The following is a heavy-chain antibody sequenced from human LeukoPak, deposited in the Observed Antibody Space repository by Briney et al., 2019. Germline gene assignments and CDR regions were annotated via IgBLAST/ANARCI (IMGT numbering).Heavy chain of an antibody. V-gene: IGHV4-39*01. CDR1: GDSISSSSYY. J-gene: IGHJ4*02. CDR2: IYYSGST. CDR3: ARTGGANPTWFTYYFDY. D-gene: IGHD3-10*01. Sequence: SETLSLTCTVSGDSISSSSYYWGWIRQPPGKGLECIGSIYYSGSTYYNPSLKSRVTISADTSKNQLSLKLSSVTAADTAVYYCARTGGANPTWFTYYFDYWGQGTLVTVSS.